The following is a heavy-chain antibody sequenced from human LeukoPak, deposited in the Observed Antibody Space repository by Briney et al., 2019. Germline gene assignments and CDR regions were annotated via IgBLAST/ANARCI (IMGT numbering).Heavy chain of an antibody. CDR3: ARDLYGDYFDY. Sequence: ASVKVSCKASGGTFISHAISWVRQAPGQGLEWMGGIIPIFGTANYAQKFQGRVTITADESTSTAYMELSSLRSEDTAVYYCARDLYGDYFDYWGQGTLVTVSS. CDR1: GGTFISHA. CDR2: IIPIFGTA. D-gene: IGHD4-17*01. J-gene: IGHJ4*02. V-gene: IGHV1-69*13.